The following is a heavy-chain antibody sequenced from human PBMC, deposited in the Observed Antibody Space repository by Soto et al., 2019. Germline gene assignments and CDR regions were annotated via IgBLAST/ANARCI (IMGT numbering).Heavy chain of an antibody. CDR2: IYYSGST. D-gene: IGHD3-16*02. J-gene: IGHJ5*02. CDR1: GGSISSSSYY. CDR3: ARRYYDYIWGSYRYTWFDP. Sequence: SSETLSLTCTVSGGSISSSSYYWGWIRQPPGKGLEWIGSIYYSGSTYYNQSLKSQVTISVDTSKNQFSLKLSSVTAADTAVYYCARRYYDYIWGSYRYTWFDPWGQGTLVTVSS. V-gene: IGHV4-39*01.